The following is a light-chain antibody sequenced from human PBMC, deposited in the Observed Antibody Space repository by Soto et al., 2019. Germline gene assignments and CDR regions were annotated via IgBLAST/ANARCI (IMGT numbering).Light chain of an antibody. J-gene: IGLJ1*01. V-gene: IGLV2-14*03. CDR1: SSDVGGYNY. Sequence: QSALTQPASVSGSPGQSITISCTGTSSDVGGYNYVSWFQQHPGKAPTLMIYDVANRPSGLSNRFSGSKSGNTASLTISGLQAEDEADYYCSSYTSSSTYVFGTGTKLTVL. CDR3: SSYTSSSTYV. CDR2: DVA.